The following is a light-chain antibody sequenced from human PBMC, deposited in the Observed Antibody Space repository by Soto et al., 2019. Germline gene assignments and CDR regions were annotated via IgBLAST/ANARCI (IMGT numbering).Light chain of an antibody. CDR1: QGISSA. J-gene: IGKJ4*01. V-gene: IGKV1D-13*01. CDR3: QQFNNPSLT. Sequence: AIQLTQSPSSLSASVGDRVTITCRASQGISSALAWYQQKPGKAPKLLIYDASSLEGGVPSRFSDSGSGTDFTLTISSLQPEDFATYYCQQFNNPSLTFGGGTKVEIK. CDR2: DAS.